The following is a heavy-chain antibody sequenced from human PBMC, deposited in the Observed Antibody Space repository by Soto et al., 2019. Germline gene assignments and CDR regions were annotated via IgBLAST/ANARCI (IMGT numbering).Heavy chain of an antibody. CDR1: GYTFTSYG. CDR2: ISAYNVNT. CDR3: ARAFDANCSSTSCYRGYYYGMDV. Sequence: QVQLVQSGAEVKKPGASVKVSCKASGYTFTSYGISWVRQAPGQGLEWMGWISAYNVNTNYAQKLQGRVTMPTETSTSTACVELRSMRSDDTAVYYCARAFDANCSSTSCYRGYYYGMDVWGQGTQVTVSS. V-gene: IGHV1-18*01. J-gene: IGHJ6*02. D-gene: IGHD2-2*02.